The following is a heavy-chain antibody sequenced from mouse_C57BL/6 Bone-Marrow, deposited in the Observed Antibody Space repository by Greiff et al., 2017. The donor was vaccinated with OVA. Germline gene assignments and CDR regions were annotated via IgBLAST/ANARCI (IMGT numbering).Heavy chain of an antibody. CDR2: IDPSDSYT. V-gene: IGHV1-69*01. J-gene: IGHJ1*03. D-gene: IGHD1-1*01. CDR1: GYTFTSYW. Sequence: QVQLKESGAELVMPGASVKLSCKASGYTFTSYWMHWVKQRPGQGLEWIGEIDPSDSYTNYNQKFKGKSTLTEDKSSSTAYMQLSSLTSEDSAVYYCARHGSSYDWYFDVWGTGTTVTVSS. CDR3: ARHGSSYDWYFDV.